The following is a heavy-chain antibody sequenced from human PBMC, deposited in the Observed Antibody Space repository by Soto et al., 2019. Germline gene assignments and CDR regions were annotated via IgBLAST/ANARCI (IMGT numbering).Heavy chain of an antibody. Sequence: SVKVSCKASGGTFSSYTISWVRQAPGQGLEWMGRIIPNLGIANYAQKFQGRVTMTTDTSTSTAYMELSSLRSDDTAVYYCARGPDTSTDYYGPFEYWGQGILVTVSS. CDR3: ARGPDTSTDYYGPFEY. J-gene: IGHJ4*02. V-gene: IGHV1-69*02. CDR1: GGTFSSYT. D-gene: IGHD3-9*01. CDR2: IIPNLGIA.